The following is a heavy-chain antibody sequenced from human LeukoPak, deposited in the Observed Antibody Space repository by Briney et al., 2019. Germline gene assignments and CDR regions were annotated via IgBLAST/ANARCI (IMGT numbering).Heavy chain of an antibody. CDR3: ARDSNWAYDY. V-gene: IGHV3-48*02. J-gene: IGHJ4*02. CDR1: GFTFSRYS. D-gene: IGHD7-27*01. CDR2: ISGRSNAI. Sequence: PGGSLRLSCAASGFTFSRYSMTWVRQAPGRGLEWVSYISGRSNAIYYTDSVKGRFTISRDNAKNSVYLQMNSLRDEDTAVYYCARDSNWAYDYWGQGTLVTVSS.